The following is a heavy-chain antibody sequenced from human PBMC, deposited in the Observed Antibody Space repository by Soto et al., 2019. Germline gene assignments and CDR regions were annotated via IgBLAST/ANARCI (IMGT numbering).Heavy chain of an antibody. CDR1: GFPFTAYG. CDR2: ISYDGSNK. D-gene: IGHD3-10*01. V-gene: IGHV3-30*03. Sequence: QVQLVESGGGVVQPGNSLRLSCAASGFPFTAYGMHWVREGPGKGLEWVAVISYDGSNKFYADSVKGRFTISRDNSKNTLYLQMNSLRPEDTALYYCVGGQYYFDYRGQGSLDIVSS. J-gene: IGHJ4*02. CDR3: VGGQYYFDY.